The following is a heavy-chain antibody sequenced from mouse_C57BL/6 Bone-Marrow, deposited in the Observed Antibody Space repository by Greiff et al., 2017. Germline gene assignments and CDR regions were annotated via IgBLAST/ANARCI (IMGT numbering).Heavy chain of an antibody. J-gene: IGHJ1*03. CDR3: ARKNYVCWYFDV. V-gene: IGHV1-69*01. CDR2: IDPSDSYT. Sequence: QVQLQQPGAELVMPGASVKLSCKASGYTFTSYWMHWVKQRPGQGLEWIGEIDPSDSYTNYNQKFKGKSTLTVDKSSSTAYMQLSSLTSEDSAVYYCARKNYVCWYFDVWGTGTTVTVSS. D-gene: IGHD1-1*01. CDR1: GYTFTSYW.